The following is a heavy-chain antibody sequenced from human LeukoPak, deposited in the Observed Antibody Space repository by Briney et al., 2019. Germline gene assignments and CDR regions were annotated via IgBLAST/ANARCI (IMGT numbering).Heavy chain of an antibody. CDR1: GFTFDDNA. Sequence: PGGSLRLSCAASGFTFDDNAMHWVRQAPGKGLEWVSLISGDGGSTYYADSVKGRFTISRDNSKNSLYLQMNSLRTEDTALYYCAKSVEGLGAAGYNWFDPWGQGTLVTVSS. D-gene: IGHD6-13*01. CDR2: ISGDGGST. J-gene: IGHJ5*02. V-gene: IGHV3-43*02. CDR3: AKSVEGLGAAGYNWFDP.